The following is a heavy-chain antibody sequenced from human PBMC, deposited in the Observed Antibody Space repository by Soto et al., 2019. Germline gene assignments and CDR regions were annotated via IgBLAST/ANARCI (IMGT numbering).Heavy chain of an antibody. CDR2: ISSSSSTI. Sequence: GGSLSLSCAASGFTFSSYSMNWVRQAPGKGLEWVSYISSSSSTIYYADSVKGRFTISRDNAKNSLYLQMNSLRDEDTAVYYCARDRDDILTGCFDYWGQGTLVTVSS. D-gene: IGHD3-9*01. J-gene: IGHJ4*02. V-gene: IGHV3-48*02. CDR1: GFTFSSYS. CDR3: ARDRDDILTGCFDY.